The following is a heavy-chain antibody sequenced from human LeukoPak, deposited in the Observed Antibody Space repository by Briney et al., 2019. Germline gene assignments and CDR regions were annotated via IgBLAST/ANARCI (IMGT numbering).Heavy chain of an antibody. CDR2: IKQDGSEK. CDR3: ARDPLAGLNPEDY. V-gene: IGHV3-7*01. J-gene: IGHJ4*02. Sequence: GGSLRLSCAASGFTFSSYWMSWVRQTPGKGLEWVANIKQDGSEKYYVDSVKGRFTISRDNAKNSLYLQMSSLRADDTAVYYCARDPLAGLNPEDYWGQGTLVTVSS. D-gene: IGHD1-14*01. CDR1: GFTFSSYW.